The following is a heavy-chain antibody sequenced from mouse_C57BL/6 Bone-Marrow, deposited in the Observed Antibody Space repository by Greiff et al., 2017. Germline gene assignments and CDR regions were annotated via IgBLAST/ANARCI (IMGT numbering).Heavy chain of an antibody. V-gene: IGHV2-6-1*01. CDR3: ARHHAGSSYRYWYFDV. CDR1: GFSLTSYG. CDR2: IWSDGST. Sequence: VMLVESGPGLVAPSQSLSITCTVSGFSLTSYGVHWVRQPPGKGLEWLVVIWSDGSTTYNSALKSRLSISKDNSKSQVFLKMNSLQTDDTAMYYCARHHAGSSYRYWYFDVWGTGTTVTVAS. D-gene: IGHD1-1*01. J-gene: IGHJ1*03.